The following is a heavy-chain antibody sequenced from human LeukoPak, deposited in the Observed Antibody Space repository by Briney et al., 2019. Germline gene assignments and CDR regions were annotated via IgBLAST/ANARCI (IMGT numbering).Heavy chain of an antibody. CDR2: INPNSGDT. V-gene: IGHV1-2*02. D-gene: IGHD6-13*01. J-gene: IGHJ4*02. CDR1: GYTFTGYY. CDR3: ARDRPHTDAWYEGRDY. Sequence: GASVKVSCKASGYTFTGYYMHRVRQAPGQGLEWMGWINPNSGDTNYAQKFQGRVTMTSDTSISTAYMELNRLTYDDTAVYYCARDRPHTDAWYEGRDYWGQGTLVTVSS.